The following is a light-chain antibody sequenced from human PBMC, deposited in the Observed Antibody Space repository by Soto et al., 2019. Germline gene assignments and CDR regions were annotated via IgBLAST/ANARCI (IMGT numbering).Light chain of an antibody. Sequence: QSVLTQPPSASGTPGQRVTISCSGSSSNIGSEHVNWYQQVPGTAPKLLIYANNQRPSGVPDRFSVSKSGPSASLAIGGLXXXXXXXXXCAAWDDSLQGWLFGGGTKLTV. CDR2: ANN. J-gene: IGLJ3*02. CDR1: SSNIGSEH. CDR3: AAWDDSLQGWL. V-gene: IGLV1-44*01.